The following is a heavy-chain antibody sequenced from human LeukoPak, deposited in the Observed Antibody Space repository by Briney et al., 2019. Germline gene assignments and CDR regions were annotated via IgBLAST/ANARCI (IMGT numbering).Heavy chain of an antibody. Sequence: ASVKVSCKASGYTFTGYFIHWVREAPGQGLEWMGWINPNNGGTKYAQKFQDRVTMTRDTSISTAYMELSRLRSDDTAVYYCARGQLWMYYFDYWGQGTLVTISS. D-gene: IGHD5-18*01. CDR3: ARGQLWMYYFDY. V-gene: IGHV1-2*02. CDR1: GYTFTGYF. CDR2: INPNNGGT. J-gene: IGHJ4*02.